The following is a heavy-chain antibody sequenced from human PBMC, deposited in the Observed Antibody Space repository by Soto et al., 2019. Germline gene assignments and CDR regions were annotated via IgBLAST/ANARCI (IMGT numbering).Heavy chain of an antibody. CDR1: GYSFPSYG. V-gene: IGHV1-18*01. J-gene: IGHJ5*02. CDR3: ARVYDFWSGSNWFDP. D-gene: IGHD3-3*01. CDR2: ISAYNGNT. Sequence: ASVKVSCKTSGYSFPSYGVSWGRQANGQGLEWMGWISAYNGNTNYAQKLQGRVTMTTDTSTSTAYMELRSLRSDDTAVYYCARVYDFWSGSNWFDPWGQGTLVTVSS.